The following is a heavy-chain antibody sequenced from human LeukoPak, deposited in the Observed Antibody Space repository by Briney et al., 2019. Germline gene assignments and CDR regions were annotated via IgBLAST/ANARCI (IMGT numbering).Heavy chain of an antibody. Sequence: GGSLRLSCGASGFTFSTYGMHWVRQAPGKGLEWVAVISYDGTNKYYADSVKGRFTISRDNSRNTLDLQMNSLRAEDTAVYYCAREGYGGNLDYWGQGTLVTVSS. J-gene: IGHJ4*02. CDR3: AREGYGGNLDY. CDR2: ISYDGTNK. V-gene: IGHV3-30*03. CDR1: GFTFSTYG. D-gene: IGHD4-23*01.